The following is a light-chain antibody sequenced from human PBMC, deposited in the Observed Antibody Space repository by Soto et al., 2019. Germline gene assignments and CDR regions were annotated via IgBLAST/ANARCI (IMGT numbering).Light chain of an antibody. CDR3: QQSDSTPYT. J-gene: IGKJ2*01. CDR1: HSVNNN. V-gene: IGKV1-9*01. Sequence: DTQLTQSPSFLSASLGETATISCRADHSVNNNLTWYQQKPVEAPKLLIYRASTLQSGVPSRFSGSGSGTEFTLTISSLQPDDFSTYYCQQSDSTPYTFGQGTKVDIK. CDR2: RAS.